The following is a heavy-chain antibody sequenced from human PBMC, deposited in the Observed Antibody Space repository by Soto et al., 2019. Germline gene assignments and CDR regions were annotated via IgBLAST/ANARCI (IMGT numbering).Heavy chain of an antibody. CDR3: ARESLYCSSTSCYTDPYWFDP. CDR1: GGTFSSYA. J-gene: IGHJ5*02. D-gene: IGHD2-2*02. CDR2: IIPIFGTA. V-gene: IGHV1-69*13. Sequence: SVKVSCKASGGTFSSYAISWVRQAPGEGLEWMGGIIPIFGTANYAQKFQGRVTITADESTSTAYMELSSLRSEDTAVYYCARESLYCSSTSCYTDPYWFDPWGQGTLVTVSS.